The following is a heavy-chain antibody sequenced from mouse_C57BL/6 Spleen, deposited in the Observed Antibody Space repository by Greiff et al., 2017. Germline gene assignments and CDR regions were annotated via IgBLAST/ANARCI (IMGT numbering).Heavy chain of an antibody. Sequence: QVQLQQPGAELVKPGASVKLSCKASGYTFTSYWMHWVKQRPGQGLEWIGMIHPNSGSTNYNEKFKSKATLTVDKSSRTAYMQLSSLTSEDSAVYYCARGRLGYYGSSYWFAYWGQGTLVTVSA. V-gene: IGHV1-64*01. CDR3: ARGRLGYYGSSYWFAY. J-gene: IGHJ3*01. D-gene: IGHD1-1*01. CDR1: GYTFTSYW. CDR2: IHPNSGST.